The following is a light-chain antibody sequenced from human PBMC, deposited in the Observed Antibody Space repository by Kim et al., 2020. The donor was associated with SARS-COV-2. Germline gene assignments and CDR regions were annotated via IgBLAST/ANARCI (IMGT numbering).Light chain of an antibody. CDR1: SSNIGAGYD. CDR2: GSI. CDR3: QSYDSSLSAVL. Sequence: QSVLTQPPSVSGAPGQRVTISCTGSSSNIGAGYDVHWYQQLPGTAPKLLIYGSIHRPSGVPDRFSGSKSGTSASLAITGLQAEDESDYYCQSYDSSLSAVLFGGGTQLTVL. V-gene: IGLV1-40*01. J-gene: IGLJ2*01.